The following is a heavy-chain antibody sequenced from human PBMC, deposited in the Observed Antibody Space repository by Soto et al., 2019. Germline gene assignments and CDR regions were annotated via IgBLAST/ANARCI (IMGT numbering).Heavy chain of an antibody. J-gene: IGHJ3*02. V-gene: IGHV4-39*01. D-gene: IGHD5-12*01. CDR1: GGSLSTVNYY. CDR2: IYDSGST. CDR3: ARHLTSGYESDAFDI. Sequence: SETLSLTCTVSGGSLSTVNYYWGWLRQPPDKGLEWIGSIYDSGSTYYNPSLKSRVTISVDTSKNQFSLKLSSVTAADTAVYYCARHLTSGYESDAFDIWGQGTMVTVSS.